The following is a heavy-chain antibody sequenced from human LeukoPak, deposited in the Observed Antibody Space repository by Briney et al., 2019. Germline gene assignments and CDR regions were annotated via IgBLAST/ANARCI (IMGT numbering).Heavy chain of an antibody. CDR2: IVVGSGNT. Sequence: ASVKVSCKASGFTFTSSAMQWVRQARGQRLEWIGWIVVGSGNTNYAQKFQERVTITRDMSTSTAYMELSSLRSEDTAVYYCAATEGDGYNWYAFDIWGQGTMVTVSS. J-gene: IGHJ3*02. CDR1: GFTFTSSA. CDR3: AATEGDGYNWYAFDI. D-gene: IGHD5-24*01. V-gene: IGHV1-58*02.